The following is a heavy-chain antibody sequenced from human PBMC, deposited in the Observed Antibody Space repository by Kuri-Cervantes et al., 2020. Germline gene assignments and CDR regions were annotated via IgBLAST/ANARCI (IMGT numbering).Heavy chain of an antibody. Sequence: GESLKISCAASGFTFSDYYMSWIRQAPGKGLEWVSSISSSSSYIYYADSVKGRFTISRDNAKNSLYLQMNSLRAEDTAVYYCAREGYSGSYGDYYYYYGMDVWGQGTTVTVSS. CDR3: AREGYSGSYGDYYYYYGMDV. J-gene: IGHJ6*02. CDR1: GFTFSDYY. V-gene: IGHV3-11*06. D-gene: IGHD1-26*01. CDR2: ISSSSSYI.